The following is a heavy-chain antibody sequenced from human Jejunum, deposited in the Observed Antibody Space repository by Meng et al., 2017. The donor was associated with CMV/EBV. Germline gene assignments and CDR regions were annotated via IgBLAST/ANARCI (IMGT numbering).Heavy chain of an antibody. CDR2: ISTSGSTK. CDR3: ARDRYCHNGICFAPNTYYFGMGV. D-gene: IGHD2-8*01. V-gene: IGHV3-48*03. Sequence: NWVRQATGKGPEWVSYISTSGSTKYYTDAVKGRFTIFRDNAKNSLYLQMNNLRPEDTAVYYCARDRYCHNGICFAPNTYYFGMGVWGQGTTVTVSS. J-gene: IGHJ6*02.